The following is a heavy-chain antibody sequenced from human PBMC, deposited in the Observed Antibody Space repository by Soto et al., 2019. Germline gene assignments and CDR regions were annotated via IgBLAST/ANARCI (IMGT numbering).Heavy chain of an antibody. CDR1: GGSISSSSYY. J-gene: IGHJ6*02. Sequence: SETLSLTCTVSGGSISSSSYYWGWIRQPPGKGLEWIGYIHYSGSTNSNPSLKSRVTISVDTSRNQVSLKLSSVTAADSAVYFCARARYQLLHPYYYGMNVWGQGTTVTVSS. V-gene: IGHV4-61*05. D-gene: IGHD2-2*01. CDR2: IHYSGST. CDR3: ARARYQLLHPYYYGMNV.